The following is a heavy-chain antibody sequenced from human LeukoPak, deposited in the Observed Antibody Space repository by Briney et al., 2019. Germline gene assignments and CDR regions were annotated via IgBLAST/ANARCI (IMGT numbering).Heavy chain of an antibody. Sequence: SETLSLTCTASGYSITNYNYYWVWLRQSPGRGLECRGNIFYNGGPYYNPFFKSLIAISVDTSKNHFFLTMNAVTAADTAVYYSGSYSVIYSDFDIWSKGTLVTVSS. J-gene: IGHJ3*02. CDR1: GYSITNYNYY. CDR3: GSYSVIYSDFDI. CDR2: IFYNGGP. V-gene: IGHV4-39*02. D-gene: IGHD1-26*01.